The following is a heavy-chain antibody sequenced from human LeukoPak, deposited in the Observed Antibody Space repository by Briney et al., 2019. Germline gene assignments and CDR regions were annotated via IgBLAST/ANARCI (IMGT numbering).Heavy chain of an antibody. Sequence: PSETLSLTCTVSGGSISSSSYYWGWIRQPPGKGLEWIGSIYYSGSTYYNPSLKSRVTISVDTSKNQFSLKLSSVTAADTAVYYCARPPRPLLWFGELLGGNWFDPWGQGTLVTVSS. J-gene: IGHJ5*02. CDR3: ARPPRPLLWFGELLGGNWFDP. CDR2: IYYSGST. CDR1: GGSISSSSYY. V-gene: IGHV4-39*01. D-gene: IGHD3-10*01.